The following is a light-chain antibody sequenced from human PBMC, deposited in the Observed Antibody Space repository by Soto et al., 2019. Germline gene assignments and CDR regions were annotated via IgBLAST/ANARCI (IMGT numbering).Light chain of an antibody. J-gene: IGKJ1*01. CDR2: GAS. Sequence: EILLTQSPCTLALSPGERATLSCRAGQNVDSKYLDWYQQKPGQAPRMIIFGASGRATGIPDRFSGSGSGTDFTLTLSRLAPEDFEVYYCQQYGSLSWTFGQGTKVDIK. CDR3: QQYGSLSWT. CDR1: QNVDSKY. V-gene: IGKV3-20*01.